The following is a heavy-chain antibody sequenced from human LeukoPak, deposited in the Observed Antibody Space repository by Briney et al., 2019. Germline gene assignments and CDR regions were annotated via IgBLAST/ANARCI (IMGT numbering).Heavy chain of an antibody. J-gene: IGHJ4*02. CDR3: ARELTSSDYVWGSYRYFDY. CDR2: MYHSGST. Sequence: SGTLSLTCAVSGGSLTSSNWWSWVRQPPGKGLEWIGEMYHSGSTNYNPSLKSRVTMSVDTSKNQFSLKLSSVTAADTAVYYCARELTSSDYVWGSYRYFDYWGQGTLVTVSS. V-gene: IGHV4-4*02. D-gene: IGHD3-16*02. CDR1: GGSLTSSNW.